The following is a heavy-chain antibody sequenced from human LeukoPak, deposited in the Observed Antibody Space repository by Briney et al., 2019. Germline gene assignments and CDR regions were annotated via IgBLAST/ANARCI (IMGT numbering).Heavy chain of an antibody. Sequence: GRSLRLSCAASGFTFSSYGMHWVRQAPGKGLEWVAGIWYDGSNKYYADSVKGRFTICRDNSKNSLYLQMNSPRAEKTAVYSCARHVALTGTTRGGFDPWGQGTVVTVSS. CDR1: GFTFSSYG. V-gene: IGHV3-33*01. D-gene: IGHD1-20*01. CDR3: ARHVALTGTTRGGFDP. J-gene: IGHJ5*02. CDR2: IWYDGSNK.